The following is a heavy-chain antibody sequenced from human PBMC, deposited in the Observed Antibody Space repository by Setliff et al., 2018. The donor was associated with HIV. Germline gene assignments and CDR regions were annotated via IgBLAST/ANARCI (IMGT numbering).Heavy chain of an antibody. V-gene: IGHV1-8*01. CDR1: GYTFTRYD. CDR3: ATSVATFDSVDY. J-gene: IGHJ4*02. D-gene: IGHD1-26*01. Sequence: ASVKVSCKASGYTFTRYDINWVRQATGQGLEWLGWLNPNSGNTGYAQKFQGRVTMTRNTSISTAYMELSSLRSEDTAVYYCATSVATFDSVDYWGQGTLVTVSS. CDR2: LNPNSGNT.